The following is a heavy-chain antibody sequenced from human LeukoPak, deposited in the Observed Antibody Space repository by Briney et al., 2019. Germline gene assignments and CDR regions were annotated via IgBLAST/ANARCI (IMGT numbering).Heavy chain of an antibody. D-gene: IGHD2-2*01. CDR2: FYHSGST. V-gene: IGHV4-30-2*01. CDR3: ARGELGYCSSTSCYGPNWFDP. Sequence: SSETLSLTCAVSGGSISSGGYSWSWIRQPPGKGLEWIGYFYHSGSTYYNPSLKSRVTISVDRSKNQFSLKLSSVTAADTAVYYCARGELGYCSSTSCYGPNWFDPWGQGTLVTVSS. CDR1: GGSISSGGYS. J-gene: IGHJ5*02.